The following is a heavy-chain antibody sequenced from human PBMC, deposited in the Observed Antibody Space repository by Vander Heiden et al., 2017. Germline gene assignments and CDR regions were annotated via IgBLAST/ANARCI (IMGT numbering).Heavy chain of an antibody. Sequence: EVQLVQSGAEVKKPGESLKISCGGSGYTFTNYWIGWVRQMPGKGLEWMGVIHPGDSDTRYSPSFQGQITISVDKSISTAYLQWNSLKASDTAMYYCAGQLLSAFNMWGQGTMVTVSS. CDR3: AGQLLSAFNM. D-gene: IGHD1-26*01. CDR1: GYTFTNYW. CDR2: IHPGDSDT. V-gene: IGHV5-51*01. J-gene: IGHJ3*02.